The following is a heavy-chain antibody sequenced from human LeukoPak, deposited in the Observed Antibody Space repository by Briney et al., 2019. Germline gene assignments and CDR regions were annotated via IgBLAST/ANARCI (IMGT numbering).Heavy chain of an antibody. CDR2: FYSGGTT. Sequence: GGSLRLSCAASGFTLSSNYMSWVRQAPGKGLEGVSVFYSGGTTYYADSVKGRFTISRDSSKNTLYLQMNNLRADDTAMYFCARTSTVLKPFDYWGQGTLVTVSS. CDR3: ARTSTVLKPFDY. V-gene: IGHV3-53*01. J-gene: IGHJ4*02. CDR1: GFTLSSNY. D-gene: IGHD4-17*01.